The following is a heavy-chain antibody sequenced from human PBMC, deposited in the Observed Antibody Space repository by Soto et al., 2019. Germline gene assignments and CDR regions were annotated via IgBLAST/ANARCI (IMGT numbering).Heavy chain of an antibody. D-gene: IGHD3-16*02. J-gene: IGHJ6*02. CDR2: IYHSGST. V-gene: IGHV4-4*02. CDR1: GGSISSSNW. CDR3: ARGRSYRMDV. Sequence: PSETLSLTCAVSGGSISSSNWWSWVRQPPGKGLEWIGEIYHSGSTNYNPSLKSRVTISVDTSKNQFSLKLSSVTAADTAVYYCARGRSYRMDVWGQGTTVTVSS.